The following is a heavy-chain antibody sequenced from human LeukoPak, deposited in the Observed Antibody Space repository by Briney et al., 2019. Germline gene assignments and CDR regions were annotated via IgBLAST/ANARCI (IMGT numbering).Heavy chain of an antibody. CDR2: ISSRADYK. Sequence: PGGSLRLSCAASGFTFNTYTMNWVRQAPGKGLEWISSISSRADYKYYAASVKGQFTISRDNAKKSLYLHMSSLRVDDTAVYYCVRDQDYCTASSCSFYFAYWGQGTLVTVSS. D-gene: IGHD2-2*01. CDR3: VRDQDYCTASSCSFYFAY. J-gene: IGHJ4*02. CDR1: GFTFNTYT. V-gene: IGHV3-21*01.